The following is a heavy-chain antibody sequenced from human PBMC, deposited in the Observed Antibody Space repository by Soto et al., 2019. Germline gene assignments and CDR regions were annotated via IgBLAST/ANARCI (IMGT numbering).Heavy chain of an antibody. Sequence: GASVKVSCKASGGTFSSYAISWVRQAPGQGLEWMGGIIPNFGNAGYAQKFQGRVTITANTSISTAYMELSSLRSEDTAVYYCARGNERYYDFWSGYYRPPLMAVRGKGTTVTVSS. J-gene: IGHJ6*04. V-gene: IGHV1-69*06. CDR2: IIPNFGNA. CDR1: GGTFSSYA. CDR3: ARGNERYYDFWSGYYRPPLMAV. D-gene: IGHD3-3*01.